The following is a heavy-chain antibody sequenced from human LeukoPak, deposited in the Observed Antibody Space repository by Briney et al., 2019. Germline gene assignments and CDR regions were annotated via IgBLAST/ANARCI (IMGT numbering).Heavy chain of an antibody. D-gene: IGHD3-10*01. CDR3: ARDSGSSLFDY. CDR1: EFTFSSYS. CDR2: ISSSGSTI. Sequence: GGSLRLSCAASEFTFSSYSMNWVRQAPGRGLEWVSYISSSGSTIYYADSVKGRFTISRDNAKNSLYLQMNSLRAEDTAVYYCARDSGSSLFDYWGQGTLVTVSS. J-gene: IGHJ4*02. V-gene: IGHV3-48*04.